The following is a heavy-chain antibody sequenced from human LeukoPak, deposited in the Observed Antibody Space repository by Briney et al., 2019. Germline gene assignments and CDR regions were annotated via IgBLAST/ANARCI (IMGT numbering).Heavy chain of an antibody. J-gene: IGHJ5*02. CDR3: AKGLAP. CDR2: VSYDGSNK. V-gene: IGHV3-30-3*01. CDR1: GFTFSSYA. Sequence: GGSLRLSCAASGFTFSSYAMHWVRQAPGKGLEWVAVVSYDGSNKYYADSVKGRFTISRDNAKNSLYPQMNSLRAEDTAVYYCAKGLAPWGQGTLVTVSS.